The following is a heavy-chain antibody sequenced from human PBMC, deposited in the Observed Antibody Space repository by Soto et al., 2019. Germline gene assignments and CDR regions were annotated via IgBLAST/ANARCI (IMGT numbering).Heavy chain of an antibody. V-gene: IGHV4-39*01. CDR3: TVRMVTTFVL. J-gene: IGHJ1*01. Sequence: SETLSLTCTVSGGSISSSSYYWGWIRQPPGKGLEWIGSIYYSGSTYYNPSLKSRVTISVDTSKNQFSLKLSSVTAADTAVYYWTVRMVTTFVLRGQGTLVTFSS. D-gene: IGHD3-16*01. CDR1: GGSISSSSYY. CDR2: IYYSGST.